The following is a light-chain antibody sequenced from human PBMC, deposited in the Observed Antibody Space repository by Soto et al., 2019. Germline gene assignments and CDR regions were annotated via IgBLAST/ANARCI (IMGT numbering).Light chain of an antibody. CDR3: QRYNSYPYS. CDR2: RAS. CDR1: QTISTW. Sequence: DIQMTQSPSTLSASVGDRVTITCRASQTISTWLAWYQQKPGEAPNLLIYRASTLKSGVPSRFSGSGSGTEFTLPISSLQPDDFATYYCQRYNSYPYSFGQGTKLEIK. V-gene: IGKV1-5*03. J-gene: IGKJ2*03.